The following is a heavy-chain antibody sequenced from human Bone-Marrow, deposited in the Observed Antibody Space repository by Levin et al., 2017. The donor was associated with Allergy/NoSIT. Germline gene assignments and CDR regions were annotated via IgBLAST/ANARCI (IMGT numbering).Heavy chain of an antibody. J-gene: IGHJ4*02. D-gene: IGHD3-16*01. CDR1: GFTFSRYS. Sequence: PGGSLRLSCAASGFTFSRYSMHWVRQAPGKGLEWVATISHDGSKKHYADSLEGRLTISRDDSKSTVGLQMNGLRPEDTAVYYCARDRNWGFWDYWGQGTLVTVSS. CDR3: ARDRNWGFWDY. CDR2: ISHDGSKK. V-gene: IGHV3-30-3*01.